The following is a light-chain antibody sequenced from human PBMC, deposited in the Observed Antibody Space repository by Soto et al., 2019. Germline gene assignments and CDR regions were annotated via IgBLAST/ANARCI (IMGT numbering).Light chain of an antibody. J-gene: IGKJ1*01. V-gene: IGKV1-6*01. CDR2: VAS. CDR1: QYISTY. Sequence: IQMTQSPSSLSASVGDSLTITCRASQYISTYLNWYQQKPGKAPKLLIYVASNLQSGVPPRFSGSGSGTDFTLAISSLQPEDSATYYCLQDINYPWTFGQGTKVDIK. CDR3: LQDINYPWT.